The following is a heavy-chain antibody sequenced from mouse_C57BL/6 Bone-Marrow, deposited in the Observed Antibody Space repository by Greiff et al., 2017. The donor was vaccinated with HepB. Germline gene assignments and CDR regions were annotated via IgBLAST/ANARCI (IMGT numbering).Heavy chain of an antibody. J-gene: IGHJ2*01. D-gene: IGHD2-3*01. CDR1: GYTFTSYW. CDR2: IYPGSGST. CDR3: ARTDDGYSYYFDY. Sequence: VKLQQPGAELVKPGASVKMSCKASGYTFTSYWITWVKQRPGQGLEWIGDIYPGSGSTNYNEKFKSKATLTVDTSSSTAYMQLSSLTSEDSAVYYCARTDDGYSYYFDYWGQGTTLTVSS. V-gene: IGHV1-55*01.